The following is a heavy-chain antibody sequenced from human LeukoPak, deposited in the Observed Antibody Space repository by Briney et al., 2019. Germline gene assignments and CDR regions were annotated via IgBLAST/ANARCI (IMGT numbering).Heavy chain of an antibody. J-gene: IGHJ4*02. CDR1: GGSISSYY. CDR3: ARDRSEFDY. Sequence: SETLSLTCTVSGGSISSYYWSWIRQPPGKGLEWIGYIYYSGSANYNPSLKSRVTISVDTSKNQFSLKLSSVTAADTAVYYCARDRSEFDYWGQGTLVTVSS. CDR2: IYYSGSA. V-gene: IGHV4-59*01.